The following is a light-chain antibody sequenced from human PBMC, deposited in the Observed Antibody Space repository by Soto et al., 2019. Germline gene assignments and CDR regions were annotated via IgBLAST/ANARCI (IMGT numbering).Light chain of an antibody. CDR3: QQYESYSPLT. V-gene: IGKV1-5*01. CDR1: QSIRSW. J-gene: IGKJ4*01. CDR2: GAS. Sequence: DIPVTQSPSTLSASVGDRVTITCRARQSIRSWLAWYQQKPGKAPKLLIYGASNLERGVPSRFSGRRSGTEFTLTISSLQPEDFATYYGQQYESYSPLTFGGGTKG.